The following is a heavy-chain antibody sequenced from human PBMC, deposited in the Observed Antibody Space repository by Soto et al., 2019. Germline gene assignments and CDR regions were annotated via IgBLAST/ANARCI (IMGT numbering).Heavy chain of an antibody. Sequence: EVQLVESGGGLVQPGGSLKLSCAASGFTFSDSAMHWVRQASGKGLEWVGRIRSKPNPDATAYAASVKGRFTISRDDSKNTAYLQMKSLKTEDTAVYYCTRHVDCSGGSCYSGYYYYMDVWGKGPTVTVSS. D-gene: IGHD2-15*01. CDR1: GFTFSDSA. J-gene: IGHJ6*03. CDR3: TRHVDCSGGSCYSGYYYYMDV. CDR2: IRSKPNPDAT. V-gene: IGHV3-73*01.